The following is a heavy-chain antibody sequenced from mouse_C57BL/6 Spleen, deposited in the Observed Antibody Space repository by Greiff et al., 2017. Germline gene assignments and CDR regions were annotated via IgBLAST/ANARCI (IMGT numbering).Heavy chain of an antibody. Sequence: QVQLQQPGAELVRPGSSVKLSCKASGYTFTSYWMHWVKQRPIQGLEWIGNIDPSDSETHYNQKFKDKATLTVDKSSITAYMQLSSLTSEDSAVYYCARVYYYGSSYWYFDVWGTGTTVTVSS. CDR2: IDPSDSET. D-gene: IGHD1-1*01. V-gene: IGHV1-52*01. CDR3: ARVYYYGSSYWYFDV. J-gene: IGHJ1*03. CDR1: GYTFTSYW.